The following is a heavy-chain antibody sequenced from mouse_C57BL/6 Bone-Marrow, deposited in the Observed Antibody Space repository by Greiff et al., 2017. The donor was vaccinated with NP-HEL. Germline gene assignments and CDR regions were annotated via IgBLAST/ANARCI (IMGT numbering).Heavy chain of an antibody. CDR2: IYPGDGDT. J-gene: IGHJ4*01. Sequence: QVQLQQSGPELVKPGASVKISCKASGYAFSSSWMNWVKQRPGKGLEWIGRIYPGDGDTNYNGKFKGKATLTADKSSSTAYMQLSSLTSEDSAVYCCARDYYGSRKAMDYWGQGTSVTVSS. CDR1: GYAFSSSW. CDR3: ARDYYGSRKAMDY. V-gene: IGHV1-82*01. D-gene: IGHD1-1*01.